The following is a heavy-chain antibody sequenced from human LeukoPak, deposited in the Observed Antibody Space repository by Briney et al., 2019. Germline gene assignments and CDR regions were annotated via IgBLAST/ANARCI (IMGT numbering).Heavy chain of an antibody. CDR2: INHRGNT. V-gene: IGHV4-34*01. Sequence: PSETLSLTCAFYGGSFSGNYWSWVRQPPGKGLEWIGEINHRGNTNYNPSLKSRVTISVDTSKNQFSLKLKSVTAADTAVYYCARVPESVGINYFDSWGQGTQVTVSS. D-gene: IGHD1-26*01. J-gene: IGHJ4*02. CDR1: GGSFSGNY. CDR3: ARVPESVGINYFDS.